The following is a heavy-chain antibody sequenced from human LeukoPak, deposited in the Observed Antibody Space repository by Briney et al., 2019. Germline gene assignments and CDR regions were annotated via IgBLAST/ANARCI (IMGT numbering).Heavy chain of an antibody. D-gene: IGHD2-21*02. V-gene: IGHV3-49*03. CDR1: GFTFGDYA. CDR2: IRSKAYGGTT. Sequence: GRSLRLSCTASGFTFGDYAMSWFRQAPGKGLEWVGFIRSKAYGGTTEYAASVKGRFTISRDDSKSIAYLQMNSLKTEDTAVYYCTREGYYCGGDCYSDYWGQGTLVTVSS. CDR3: TREGYYCGGDCYSDY. J-gene: IGHJ4*02.